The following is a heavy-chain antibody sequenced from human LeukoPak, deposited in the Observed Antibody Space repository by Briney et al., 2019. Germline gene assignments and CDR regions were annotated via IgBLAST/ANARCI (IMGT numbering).Heavy chain of an antibody. CDR3: ARDLTLRGVILSYFDY. Sequence: SVKVSCKASGGTFSSYATSWVRQAPGQGLEWMGRIIPILGIANYAQKFQGRVTITADKSTSTAYMELSSLRSEDTAVYYCARDLTLRGVILSYFDYWGQGTLVTVSS. CDR2: IIPILGIA. V-gene: IGHV1-69*04. D-gene: IGHD3-10*01. J-gene: IGHJ4*02. CDR1: GGTFSSYA.